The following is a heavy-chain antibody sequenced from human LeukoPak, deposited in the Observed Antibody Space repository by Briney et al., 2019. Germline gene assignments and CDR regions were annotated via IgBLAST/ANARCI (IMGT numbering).Heavy chain of an antibody. CDR2: ISGTT. Sequence: GGSLRLSCAASGFTFSSFAMSWVRQAPGKGLEWVSTISGTTYYADSVKGRFTISRDNSKNTLYLQMNSLRAEDTAVYYCARDSGEAAADNTLDYWGQGTLVTVSS. J-gene: IGHJ4*02. CDR3: ARDSGEAAADNTLDY. CDR1: GFTFSSFA. V-gene: IGHV3-23*01. D-gene: IGHD6-13*01.